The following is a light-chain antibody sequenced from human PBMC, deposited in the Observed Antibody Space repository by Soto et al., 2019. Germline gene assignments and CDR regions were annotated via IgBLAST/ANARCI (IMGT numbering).Light chain of an antibody. V-gene: IGKV3-20*01. CDR1: HDVSGF. CDR3: PQYENSPIR. Sequence: EIVLTQSPDTLSLSTGEGATLSCRASHDVSGFLAWYQQKRGQAPRLLIYGASSRATGIPDRFSGSGSETDFTLTISRFEPEDFAIYYSPQYENSPIRFG. CDR2: GAS. J-gene: IGKJ5*01.